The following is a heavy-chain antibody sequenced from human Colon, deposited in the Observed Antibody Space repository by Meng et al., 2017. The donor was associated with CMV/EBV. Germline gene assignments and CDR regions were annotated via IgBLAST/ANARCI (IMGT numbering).Heavy chain of an antibody. CDR3: VAPDYSTSRDAFDF. CDR2: ISGDSNYI. Sequence: GESLKISCAASGFTFSSYAMSWVRQAPGKGLEWVSSISGDSNYIYYADSVKGRFTISRDNAKNSLYLEMNSLRAEDTAVYYCVAPDYSTSRDAFDFWGQGTMVTVSS. J-gene: IGHJ3*01. V-gene: IGHV3-21*01. CDR1: GFTFSSYA. D-gene: IGHD4-11*01.